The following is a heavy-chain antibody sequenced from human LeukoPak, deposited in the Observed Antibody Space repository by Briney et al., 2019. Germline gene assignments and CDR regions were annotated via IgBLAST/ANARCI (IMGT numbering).Heavy chain of an antibody. CDR3: ARDGHSSGFDY. V-gene: IGHV3-23*01. Sequence: PGGSLRLSCAASGFTFSSYAMSWVRQAPGKGLEWVSAISGSGGSTYYADSVKGRFTISRDNAKNSLYLQMNSLRAEDTAVYYCARDGHSSGFDYWGQGTLVAVSS. CDR1: GFTFSSYA. CDR2: ISGSGGST. J-gene: IGHJ4*02. D-gene: IGHD3-22*01.